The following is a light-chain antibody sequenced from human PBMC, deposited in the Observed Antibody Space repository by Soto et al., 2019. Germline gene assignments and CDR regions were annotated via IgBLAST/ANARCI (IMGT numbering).Light chain of an antibody. CDR1: QSVSSSY. CDR3: QQYGSSLT. J-gene: IGKJ4*01. Sequence: EIVLTQSPGTLSLSPGERATLSCRDSQSVSSSYLAWYQQKPGQAPRLLIYGASSRATGIPDRFSGSGSGTDFTLTISRLEPEDFAVYYFQQYGSSLTFGVGTKVEIK. V-gene: IGKV3-20*01. CDR2: GAS.